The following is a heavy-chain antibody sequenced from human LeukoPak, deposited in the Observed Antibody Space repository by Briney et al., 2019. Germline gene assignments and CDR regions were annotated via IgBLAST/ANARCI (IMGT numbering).Heavy chain of an antibody. Sequence: GGSLRLSCAASGFAFSSYAMSWVRQAPGKGLEWVSGISGSGGSTYYADSVKGRFTISRDNSKSTLYLQMNSLRAEDTAVYYCARDNYILTGYYNAFDIWGQGTLVTVSS. D-gene: IGHD3-9*01. V-gene: IGHV3-23*01. J-gene: IGHJ3*02. CDR2: ISGSGGST. CDR1: GFAFSSYA. CDR3: ARDNYILTGYYNAFDI.